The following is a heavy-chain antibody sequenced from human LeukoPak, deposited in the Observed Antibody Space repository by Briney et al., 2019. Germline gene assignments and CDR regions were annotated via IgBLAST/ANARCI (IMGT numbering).Heavy chain of an antibody. V-gene: IGHV3-30*02. CDR2: IRYDGSNK. J-gene: IGHJ5*02. Sequence: PGGSLRLSCAASGFTFSSYGMHWVRQAPGKGLEWVAFIRYDGSNKYYADSVKGRFTISRDNSKNTLYLQMNSLRAEDTAVYYCARKVIDYGDDWFDPWGQGTLVTVSS. CDR1: GFTFSSYG. D-gene: IGHD4/OR15-4a*01. CDR3: ARKVIDYGDDWFDP.